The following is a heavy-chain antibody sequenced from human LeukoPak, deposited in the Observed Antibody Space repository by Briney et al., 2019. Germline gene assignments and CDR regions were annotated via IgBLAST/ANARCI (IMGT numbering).Heavy chain of an antibody. CDR3: ASVLRWHDAFDT. V-gene: IGHV1-8*01. CDR1: GYTFTSYD. J-gene: IGHJ3*02. Sequence: GASVKVSCKASGYTFTSYDINWVRQATGQGLEWMGWMNPNSGNTGYAQKFQGRVTMTRNTSISTAYMELSSLRSEDTAVYYCASVLRWHDAFDTWGQGTMVTVSS. CDR2: MNPNSGNT. D-gene: IGHD4-17*01.